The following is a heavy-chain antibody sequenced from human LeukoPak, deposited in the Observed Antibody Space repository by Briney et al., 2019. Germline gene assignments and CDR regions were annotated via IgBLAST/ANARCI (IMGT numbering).Heavy chain of an antibody. CDR3: ARGTSDARYYFDY. CDR1: GFRFSSYD. CDR2: ISDDGRSK. J-gene: IGHJ4*02. Sequence: GGSLRLSCVVSGFRFSSYDMHWVRQAPGKGLEWVAVISDDGRSKYYADSVKGRFTIFRDNSKNTLSLQMNSLRAEDTALYYCARGTSDARYYFDYWGQGILVTVSS. V-gene: IGHV3-30*03. D-gene: IGHD1-1*01.